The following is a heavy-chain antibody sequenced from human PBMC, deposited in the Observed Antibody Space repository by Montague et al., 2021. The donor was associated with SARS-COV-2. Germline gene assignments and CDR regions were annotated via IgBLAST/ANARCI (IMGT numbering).Heavy chain of an antibody. CDR3: ARRGAGWFGSNPERFDH. CDR2: IYHSGST. CDR1: GGSISSSNW. D-gene: IGHD3-10*01. J-gene: IGHJ4*02. Sequence: SETLSLTCAVSGGSISSSNWWSWVRQPLGKGLEWIGEIYHSGSTKYNPSLKSRVTISVDKSKNQFSLKLSSVTAADTAVYYCARRGAGWFGSNPERFDHWGQGTLVTVSS. V-gene: IGHV4-4*02.